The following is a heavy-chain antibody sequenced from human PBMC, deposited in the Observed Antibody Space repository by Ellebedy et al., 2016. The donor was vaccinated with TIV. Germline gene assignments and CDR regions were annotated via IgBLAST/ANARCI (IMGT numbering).Heavy chain of an antibody. J-gene: IGHJ3*02. CDR2: ISGSGGST. CDR3: AKLGGLGIQGGSFEI. D-gene: IGHD7-27*01. CDR1: GFTYSNYV. V-gene: IGHV3-23*01. Sequence: GGSLRLXCAASGFTYSNYVMTWVRQAPVKGLVWVSSISGSGGSTYYVDSVKGRFTISRDNSRNTLYLQMNSLRAEDTAVYYCAKLGGLGIQGGSFEIWGQGTMVTVSS.